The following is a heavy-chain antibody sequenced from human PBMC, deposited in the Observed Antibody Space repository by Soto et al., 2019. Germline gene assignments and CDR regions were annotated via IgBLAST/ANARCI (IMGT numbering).Heavy chain of an antibody. CDR1: GGSISRSSYY. V-gene: IGHV4-39*01. CDR3: ARQTIFGVVYGRDV. J-gene: IGHJ6*02. CDR2: IYYSGST. D-gene: IGHD3-3*01. Sequence: SETLSLTCTVSGGSISRSSYYWGWIRQPPGKGLEWIGSIYYSGSTYYNPSLKSRVTISVDTAKNQFSLKRSSVTAEDPAVYYCARQTIFGVVYGRDVWGQGTTVTVSS.